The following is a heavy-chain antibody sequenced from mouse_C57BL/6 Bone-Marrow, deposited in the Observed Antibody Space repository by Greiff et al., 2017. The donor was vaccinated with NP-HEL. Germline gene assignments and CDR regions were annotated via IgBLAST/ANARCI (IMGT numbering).Heavy chain of an antibody. CDR1: GYTFTSYW. J-gene: IGHJ4*01. V-gene: IGHV1-55*01. D-gene: IGHD1-1*01. CDR2: IYPGSGST. CDR3: ARFYYYGSSYDYYAMDY. Sequence: QVQLQQPGAELVKPGASVKMSCKASGYTFTSYWITWVKQRPGQGLEWIGDIYPGSGSTNYNEKFKSKATLTVDTPSSTAYMQLSSLTSEDSAVYYCARFYYYGSSYDYYAMDYWGQGTSVTVSS.